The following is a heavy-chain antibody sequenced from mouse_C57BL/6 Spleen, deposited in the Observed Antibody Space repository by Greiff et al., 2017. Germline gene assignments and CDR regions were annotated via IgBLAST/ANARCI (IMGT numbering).Heavy chain of an antibody. J-gene: IGHJ4*01. D-gene: IGHD1-1*01. CDR3: ARGRGIYCGSSYAMDY. CDR1: GFTFSDYY. CDR2: INYDGSST. V-gene: IGHV5-16*01. Sequence: EVKLVESEGGLVQPGSSMKLSCTASGFTFSDYYMAWVRQVPEKGLEWVANINYDGSSTYYLDTLKSRFIISRDNAKNILYLQMSSLKSEDTATYYCARGRGIYCGSSYAMDYWGQGTSVTVSS.